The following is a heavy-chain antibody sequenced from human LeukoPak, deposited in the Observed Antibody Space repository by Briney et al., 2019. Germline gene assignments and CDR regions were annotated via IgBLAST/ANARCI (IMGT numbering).Heavy chain of an antibody. Sequence: SETLSLTCTVSGGSITSYYWSWIRQSAGKGLEWIGRIYITGSTTYNPSLKSRVTMSLDTSKNQFSLKLSSVTAADTAVYYCARVGGPPLVGWFDPWGQGTLVTVSS. CDR1: GGSITSYY. D-gene: IGHD6-13*01. V-gene: IGHV4-4*07. CDR3: ARVGGPPLVGWFDP. CDR2: IYITGST. J-gene: IGHJ5*02.